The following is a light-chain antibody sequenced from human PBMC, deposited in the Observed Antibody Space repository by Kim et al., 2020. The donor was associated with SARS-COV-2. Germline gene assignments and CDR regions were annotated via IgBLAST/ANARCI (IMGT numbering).Light chain of an antibody. J-gene: IGKJ1*01. Sequence: EIVMTQSPATLSVSPGERATLSCTASQSVSSNLAWYQQKPGQAPRLLISGASTRATSIPTRFSGRGSGTDFTLTISRLQSEDFGVYYCQRYDEWPRTFGQGTKVDIK. V-gene: IGKV3-15*01. CDR2: GAS. CDR3: QRYDEWPRT. CDR1: QSVSSN.